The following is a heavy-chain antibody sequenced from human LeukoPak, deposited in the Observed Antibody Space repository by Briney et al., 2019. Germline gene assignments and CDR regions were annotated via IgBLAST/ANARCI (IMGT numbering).Heavy chain of an antibody. CDR2: FDPEDGET. CDR1: GYTLTELS. Sequence: ASVKVSCKVSGYTLTELSMHWVRQAPGKGLEWMGGFDPEDGETIYAQKFQGRVTMTEDTSTDTAYMELSSLRSEDTAVYYCARVSTYYYDSSGYRVGDYWGQGTLVTVSS. D-gene: IGHD3-22*01. CDR3: ARVSTYYYDSSGYRVGDY. J-gene: IGHJ4*02. V-gene: IGHV1-24*01.